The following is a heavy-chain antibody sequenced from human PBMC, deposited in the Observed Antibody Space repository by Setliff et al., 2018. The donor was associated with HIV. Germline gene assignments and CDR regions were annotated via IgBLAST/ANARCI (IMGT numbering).Heavy chain of an antibody. CDR2: IRTKAYGDAT. J-gene: IGHJ4*02. Sequence: GGSMRLSCVTSGFTFGDYAINWVRRAPGKGLEWIGFIRTKAYGDATEYAASMEDRFTISRGDTKSIADLDMNCLKIEDTAVYYCARDVRGNYVSGSSPGDHWGQGTLVTVSS. CDR3: ARDVRGNYVSGSSPGDH. D-gene: IGHD3-10*01. V-gene: IGHV3-49*04. CDR1: GFTFGDYA.